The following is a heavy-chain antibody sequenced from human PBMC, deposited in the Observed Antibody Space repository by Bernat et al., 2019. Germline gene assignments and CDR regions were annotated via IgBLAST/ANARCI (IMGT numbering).Heavy chain of an antibody. Sequence: EVQLVESGGGLVKPGGSLRLSCAASGFTFSSYSMNWVRQAPGKGLEWVSSISSSSSYIYYADSVKGRFTISRDNSKNTLYLQMNSLRAEDTAVYYCARAGDCTNGVCWGFDYWGQGTLVTVSS. CDR2: ISSSSSYI. J-gene: IGHJ4*02. D-gene: IGHD2-8*01. CDR3: ARAGDCTNGVCWGFDY. CDR1: GFTFSSYS. V-gene: IGHV3-21*01.